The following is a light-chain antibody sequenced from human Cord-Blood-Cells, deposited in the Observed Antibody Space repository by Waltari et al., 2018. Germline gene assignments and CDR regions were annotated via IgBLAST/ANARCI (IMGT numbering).Light chain of an antibody. CDR2: DGS. CDR1: SSDVGGYNY. J-gene: IGLJ1*01. Sequence: QSALTQPASVSGSPGQSITISFTGTSSDVGGYNYVSWYQQHPGKAPKLLIYDGSNRPSGVSNRFSGPKSGNTASLTISGLQAEDEADYYCSSYTSSSTLVFGTGTKVTVL. V-gene: IGLV2-14*01. CDR3: SSYTSSSTLV.